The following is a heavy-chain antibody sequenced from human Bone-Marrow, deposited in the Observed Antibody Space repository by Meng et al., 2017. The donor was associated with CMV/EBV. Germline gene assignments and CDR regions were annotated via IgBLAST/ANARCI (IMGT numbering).Heavy chain of an antibody. D-gene: IGHD3-3*01. V-gene: IGHV4-34*01. CDR3: ARLWSGYYRAVFGY. Sequence: SETLSLTCAVYGGSFSGYYWSWIRQPPGKGLEWIGEINHSGSTNYNPSLKSRVTISVDTSKNQFSLKLSSVTAADTAVYYCARLWSGYYRAVFGYWGQGTLVPSPQ. J-gene: IGHJ4*02. CDR1: GGSFSGYY. CDR2: INHSGST.